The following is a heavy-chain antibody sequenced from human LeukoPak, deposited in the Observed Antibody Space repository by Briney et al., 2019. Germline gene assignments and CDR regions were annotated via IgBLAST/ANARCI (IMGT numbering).Heavy chain of an antibody. CDR2: ISSTSSYI. V-gene: IGHV3-21*01. J-gene: IGHJ4*02. Sequence: GGSLRLSCAASGFTFSSYSMNWVRQAPGKGLEWVSSISSTSSYIHYADSVKGRFTISRDNAKNSLYPQMNSLRAEDTAVYYCARMGYSSSLPDYWGQGTLVTVSS. CDR3: ARMGYSSSLPDY. CDR1: GFTFSSYS. D-gene: IGHD6-6*01.